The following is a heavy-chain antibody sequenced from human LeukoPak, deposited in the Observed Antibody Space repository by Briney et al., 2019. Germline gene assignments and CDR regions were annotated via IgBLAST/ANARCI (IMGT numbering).Heavy chain of an antibody. D-gene: IGHD6-13*01. CDR3: ARAGGNSSSWVEAFDI. Sequence: GSLRLSCAASGFTFSSYSMNWVRQAPGKGLEWVSSISSSSSYIYYADSVKGRLTISRDNAKNSLYLQMNSLRAEDTAVYYCARAGGNSSSWVEAFDIWGQGTMVTVSS. CDR1: GFTFSSYS. V-gene: IGHV3-21*01. CDR2: ISSSSSYI. J-gene: IGHJ3*02.